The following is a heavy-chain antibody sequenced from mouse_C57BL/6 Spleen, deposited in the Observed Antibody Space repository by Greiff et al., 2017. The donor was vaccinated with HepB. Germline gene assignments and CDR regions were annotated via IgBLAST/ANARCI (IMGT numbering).Heavy chain of an antibody. Sequence: QVQLQQSGAELVRPGASVTLSCKASGYTFTDYEMHWVKQTPVHGLEWIGAIDPETGGTAYNQKFKGKAILTADKSSSTAYMELRSLTSEDSAVYYCTRMGDSSGYRTWFAYWGQGTLVTVSA. J-gene: IGHJ3*01. CDR1: GYTFTDYE. CDR2: IDPETGGT. V-gene: IGHV1-15*01. CDR3: TRMGDSSGYRTWFAY. D-gene: IGHD3-2*02.